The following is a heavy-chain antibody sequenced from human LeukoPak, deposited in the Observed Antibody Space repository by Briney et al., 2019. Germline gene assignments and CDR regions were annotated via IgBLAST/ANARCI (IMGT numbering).Heavy chain of an antibody. D-gene: IGHD3-10*02. V-gene: IGHV3-30*02. CDR2: IRYDGSNK. CDR1: GFIFNTYV. Sequence: GGSLRLSCAASGFIFNTYVMHWVRQAPGKGLEWLAFIRYDGSNKNYADSVKGRFTISRDNTKNSLYLQMNSLRAEDTAVYYCAELGITMIGGVWGKGTTVTISS. J-gene: IGHJ6*04. CDR3: AELGITMIGGV.